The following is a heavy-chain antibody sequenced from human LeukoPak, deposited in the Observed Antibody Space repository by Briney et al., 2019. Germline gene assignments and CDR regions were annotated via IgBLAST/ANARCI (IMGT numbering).Heavy chain of an antibody. CDR1: GFTFSSYS. J-gene: IGHJ4*02. V-gene: IGHV3-21*01. CDR2: ISSSSSYI. D-gene: IGHD3-16*01. Sequence: GGSRRLSCAASGFTFSSYSMNWVRQAPGKGLEWVSSISSSSSYIYYADSVKGRFTISRDNAKNSLYLQMNSLRAEDTAVYYCARGSHWGYFDYWGQGTLVTVSS. CDR3: ARGSHWGYFDY.